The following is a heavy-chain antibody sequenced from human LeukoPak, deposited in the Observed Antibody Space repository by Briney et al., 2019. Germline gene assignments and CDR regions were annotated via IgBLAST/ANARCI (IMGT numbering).Heavy chain of an antibody. CDR2: ISWNSGSI. Sequence: GGSLRLSCAASGFTFDDYAMHWVRQAPGKGLEWVSGISWNSGSIGYADSVKGRFTISRDNATNSLYLQMNSLRAEDTALYYCAKDRQWELLNGMDVWGQGTTVTVSS. CDR1: GFTFDDYA. CDR3: AKDRQWELLNGMDV. V-gene: IGHV3-9*01. J-gene: IGHJ6*02. D-gene: IGHD1-26*01.